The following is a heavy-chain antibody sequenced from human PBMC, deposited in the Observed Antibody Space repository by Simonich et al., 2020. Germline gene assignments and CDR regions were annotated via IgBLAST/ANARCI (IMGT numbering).Heavy chain of an antibody. J-gene: IGHJ6*02. CDR3: ARVPGIYYYYGMDV. CDR2: INPNSGGT. Sequence: GAEVKKPVASVKVSCKASGYTFTGYYMQWVRQAPGQGLEWMGRINPNSGGTNYAQKFQCRVTMTRDTSISTAYMELSRLRSDDTAVYYCARVPGIYYYYGMDVWGQGTTVTVSS. D-gene: IGHD3-10*01. V-gene: IGHV1-2*06. CDR1: GYTFTGYY.